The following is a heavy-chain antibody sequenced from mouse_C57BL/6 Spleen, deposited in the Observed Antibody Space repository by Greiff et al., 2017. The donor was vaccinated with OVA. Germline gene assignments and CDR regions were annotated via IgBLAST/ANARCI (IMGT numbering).Heavy chain of an antibody. CDR3: ARERVYYAFDY. V-gene: IGHV3-1*01. J-gene: IGHJ2*01. D-gene: IGHD1-1*01. CDR2: ISYSGST. Sequence: ESGPGMVKPSQSLSLTCTVTGYSITSGYDWHWIRHFPGNKLEWMGYISYSGSTNYNPSLKSRISITHDTSKNHFFLKLNSVTTEDTATYYCARERVYYAFDYWGQGTTLTVSS. CDR1: GYSITSGYD.